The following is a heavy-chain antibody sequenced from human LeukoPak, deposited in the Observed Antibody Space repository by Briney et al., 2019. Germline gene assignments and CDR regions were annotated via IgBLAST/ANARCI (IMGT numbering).Heavy chain of an antibody. Sequence: SETLSLXCTVSGGSFSSYYWSWIRQPPGKVLEWIGYIYYSGSTNYNPSLKSRVTISVDTSKNQFSLKLSSVTAADTAVYYCATISGSYWNYFDYWGQGTLVTVSS. D-gene: IGHD1-26*01. J-gene: IGHJ4*02. CDR1: GGSFSSYY. CDR2: IYYSGST. CDR3: ATISGSYWNYFDY. V-gene: IGHV4-59*01.